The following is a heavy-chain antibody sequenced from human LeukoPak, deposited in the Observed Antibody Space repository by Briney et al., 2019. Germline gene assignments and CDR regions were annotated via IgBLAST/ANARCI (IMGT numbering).Heavy chain of an antibody. D-gene: IGHD2-2*01. Sequence: ASVKVSCKASGYTFTSYGISWVRQAPGQGLEWMGWISAYNGNTNYAQKLQGRVTMTTDTSTSTAYMELRSLRSDDTAVYYCAREGGYCSSTSCRYYYYCYMDVWGKGTTVTVSS. V-gene: IGHV1-18*01. J-gene: IGHJ6*03. CDR1: GYTFTSYG. CDR3: AREGGYCSSTSCRYYYYCYMDV. CDR2: ISAYNGNT.